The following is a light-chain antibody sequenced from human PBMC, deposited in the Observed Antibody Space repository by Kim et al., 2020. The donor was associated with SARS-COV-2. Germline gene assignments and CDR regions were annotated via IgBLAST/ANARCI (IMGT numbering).Light chain of an antibody. Sequence: DIQMTQSPSTLSASVGDSVTITCRASQNINNWLAWYQLRPGRAPKLLIYKASNLESGVPSRFSGSGSGTEFTLTIYSLQPDDFATYYCKQYDTYHTCGQGTKLE. J-gene: IGKJ2*01. CDR3: KQYDTYHT. V-gene: IGKV1-5*03. CDR1: QNINNW. CDR2: KAS.